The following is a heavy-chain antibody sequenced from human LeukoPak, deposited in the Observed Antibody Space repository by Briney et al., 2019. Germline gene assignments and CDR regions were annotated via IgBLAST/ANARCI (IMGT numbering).Heavy chain of an antibody. J-gene: IGHJ6*02. CDR1: RFTFSNAW. D-gene: IGHD6-13*01. V-gene: IGHV3-15*01. Sequence: PGGSLRLSCAASRFTFSNAWMSWVRQAPGKGLEWVGRIKSKTDGGTTDYAAPVKGRFTISRDDSKNTLYLQMDSLKTEDTAVYYCTRGPKGYTYGMDVWGLGTAVTVSS. CDR3: TRGPKGYTYGMDV. CDR2: IKSKTDGGTT.